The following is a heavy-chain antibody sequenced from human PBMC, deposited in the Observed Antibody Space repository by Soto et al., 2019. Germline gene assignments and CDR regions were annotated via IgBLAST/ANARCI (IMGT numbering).Heavy chain of an antibody. Sequence: PSETLSLTCTVSGGSISSGGYYWSWIRQHPGKGLEWIGYIYYSGSTYYNPSLKSRVTISVDTSKNQFSLKLSSVTAANTAVYYCARREIQGPIDYWGKGTLVTVSS. CDR1: GGSISSGGYY. D-gene: IGHD1-26*01. J-gene: IGHJ4*02. V-gene: IGHV4-31*03. CDR2: IYYSGST. CDR3: ARREIQGPIDY.